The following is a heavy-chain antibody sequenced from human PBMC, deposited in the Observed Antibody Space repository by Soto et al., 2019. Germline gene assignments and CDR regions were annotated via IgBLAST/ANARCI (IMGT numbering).Heavy chain of an antibody. Sequence: SETLSLTCTVSGGSISSSSYYWGWIRQPPGKGLEWIGSIYYSGSTYYNPSLKSRVTISVDTSKNQFSLKLSSVTAADTAVYYCARPAYYDSSGYYFFHYWGQGTQVTVSS. J-gene: IGHJ4*02. V-gene: IGHV4-39*01. CDR2: IYYSGST. CDR3: ARPAYYDSSGYYFFHY. CDR1: GGSISSSSYY. D-gene: IGHD3-22*01.